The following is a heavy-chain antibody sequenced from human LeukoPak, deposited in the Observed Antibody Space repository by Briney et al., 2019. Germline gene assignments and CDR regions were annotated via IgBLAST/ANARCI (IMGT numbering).Heavy chain of an antibody. D-gene: IGHD2-2*01. CDR2: INPNSGGT. J-gene: IGHJ3*02. V-gene: IGHV1-2*02. CDR3: ARDGAAHCSSTSCWILGNSDDAFDI. CDR1: GYTFTGYY. Sequence: GASVKVSCKASGYTFTGYYMHWVRQAPGQGLEWMGWINPNSGGTNYAQKFQGRVTMTRDTSISTAYMELSRLRSDDTAVYYCARDGAAHCSSTSCWILGNSDDAFDIWGQGTMVTVSS.